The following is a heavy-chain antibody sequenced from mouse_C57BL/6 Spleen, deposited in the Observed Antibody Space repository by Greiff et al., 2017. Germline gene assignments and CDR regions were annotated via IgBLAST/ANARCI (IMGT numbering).Heavy chain of an antibody. J-gene: IGHJ4*01. Sequence: VQLQQSGAELAKPGASVKLSCKASGYTFTSYWMHWVKQRPGQGLEWIGYINPSSGYTKYNQKFKDKATLTADKSTSQAYMQLSSLTYEDSAVYYCARWGTTVVEAMDYWGQGTSVTVSS. CDR3: ARWGTTVVEAMDY. V-gene: IGHV1-7*01. D-gene: IGHD1-1*01. CDR2: INPSSGYT. CDR1: GYTFTSYW.